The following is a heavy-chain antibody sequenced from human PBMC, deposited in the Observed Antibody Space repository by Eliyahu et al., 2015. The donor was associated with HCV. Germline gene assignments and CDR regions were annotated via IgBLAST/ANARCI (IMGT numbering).Heavy chain of an antibody. CDR3: ARRGSVYCSGGSCYSDYYYYGMDV. J-gene: IGHJ6*02. Sequence: QLQLQESGPGLVKPSETLSLTCTVSGGSISSSSYYWGWIRXPPGKGLEWIGSIYYSGGTYHNPSLKSRVTISVDTSKNQFSLKLSSVTAADTAVYYCARRGSVYCSGGSCYSDYYYYGMDVWGQGTTVTVSS. CDR1: GGSISSSSYY. CDR2: IYYSGGT. V-gene: IGHV4-39*01. D-gene: IGHD2-15*01.